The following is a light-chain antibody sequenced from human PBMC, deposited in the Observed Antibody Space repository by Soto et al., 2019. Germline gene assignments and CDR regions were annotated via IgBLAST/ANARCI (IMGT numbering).Light chain of an antibody. CDR1: QSVSDN. CDR2: DAS. J-gene: IGKJ1*01. Sequence: EIVLTQSPATLSLSPGERATLSCRASQSVSDNLAWYQHEPGQAPRLLIYDASNRATGIPARFSGSGSGTDFTLTISSLEPEDIAVYYCQQRSNWPPTWTFGQGTKVEIK. V-gene: IGKV3-11*01. CDR3: QQRSNWPPTWT.